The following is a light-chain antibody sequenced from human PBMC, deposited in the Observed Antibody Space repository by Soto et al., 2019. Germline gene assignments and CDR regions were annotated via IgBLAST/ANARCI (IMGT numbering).Light chain of an antibody. CDR2: GNT. CDR1: SSNIGAGYD. J-gene: IGLJ2*01. V-gene: IGLV1-40*01. Sequence: QSVLTQPPSVSGAPGQRVTISCTGSSSNIGAGYDVHWYQQLPGTAPKLLIYGNTNRPSGVPDRFSGSKSDTSASLAITGLQGDDEADYYCQSYDSSLSGSVVFGGGTKLTVL. CDR3: QSYDSSLSGSVV.